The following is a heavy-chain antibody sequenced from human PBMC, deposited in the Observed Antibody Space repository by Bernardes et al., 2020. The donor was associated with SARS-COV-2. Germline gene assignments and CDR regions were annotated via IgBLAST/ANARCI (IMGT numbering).Heavy chain of an antibody. CDR3: VRESMAVATKGGRFDP. D-gene: IGHD6-19*01. Sequence: SETLSLTCTVSGGSISSSNYQWSWIRQPAGEGLEWIGRIYTSGSITYNPSLKSRVSISVDTSKNQFSLKLTSVTAADTAVYFCVRESMAVATKGGRFDPWGQGTPVTVSS. V-gene: IGHV4-61*02. CDR1: GGSISSSNYQ. CDR2: IYTSGSI. J-gene: IGHJ5*02.